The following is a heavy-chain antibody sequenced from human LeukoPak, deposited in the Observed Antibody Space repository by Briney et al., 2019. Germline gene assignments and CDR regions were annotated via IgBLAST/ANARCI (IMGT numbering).Heavy chain of an antibody. V-gene: IGHV1-69*01. CDR1: GGTFSSYA. CDR3: ARENCSGGSCQYYYYYYMDV. J-gene: IGHJ6*03. Sequence: SVKVSCKASGGTFSSYAISWVRQAPGQGLEWMGGIIPILGTANYAQKFQGRVTITADESTSTAYMELSSLRSEDTAVYYCARENCSGGSCQYYYYYYMDVWGKGTTVTVSS. CDR2: IIPILGTA. D-gene: IGHD2-15*01.